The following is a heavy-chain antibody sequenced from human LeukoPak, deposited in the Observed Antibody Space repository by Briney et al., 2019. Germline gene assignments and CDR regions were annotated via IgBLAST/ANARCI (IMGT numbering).Heavy chain of an antibody. Sequence: GGSLRLSCAASGFTFSSYNMNWVRQAPGKGLEWVSRINPDGSSSNYADSVKGRFTMSRDNAKSVVYLQMDGLRAEDTAVFSCVRQAVSGDSGIAYWGRGVLVTASS. CDR1: GFTFSSYN. CDR2: INPDGSSS. CDR3: VRQAVSGDSGIAY. D-gene: IGHD4-17*01. V-gene: IGHV3-74*01. J-gene: IGHJ4*02.